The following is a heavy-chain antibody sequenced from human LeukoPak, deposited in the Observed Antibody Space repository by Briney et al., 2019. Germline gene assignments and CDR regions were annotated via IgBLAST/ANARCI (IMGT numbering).Heavy chain of an antibody. V-gene: IGHV3-7*01. CDR2: IKQDGSEK. J-gene: IGHJ5*01. Sequence: GGSLRLSCVASGFTLRTYWMSGVRQAPGKELEWVANIKQDGSEKYYVESVRGRFTISRDNAKNSLYLQMNSLRAEDTALYYCARVRGNSWSDCWGQGTLVTVSS. CDR3: ARVRGNSWSDC. CDR1: GFTLRTYW.